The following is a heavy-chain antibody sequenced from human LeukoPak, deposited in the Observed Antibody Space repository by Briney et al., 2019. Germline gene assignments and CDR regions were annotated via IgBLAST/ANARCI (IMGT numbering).Heavy chain of an antibody. D-gene: IGHD6-19*01. Sequence: GGSLRLSCAASGFTFDDYGMSWVRHAPGKGLEWVSGINWNGGSTGYADSVKGRFTISRDNAKNSLYLQMNSLRAEDTALYYCARDRDTSGPLVYYYYYYGMDVWGQGTTVTVSS. CDR3: ARDRDTSGPLVYYYYYYGMDV. J-gene: IGHJ6*02. V-gene: IGHV3-20*04. CDR2: INWNGGST. CDR1: GFTFDDYG.